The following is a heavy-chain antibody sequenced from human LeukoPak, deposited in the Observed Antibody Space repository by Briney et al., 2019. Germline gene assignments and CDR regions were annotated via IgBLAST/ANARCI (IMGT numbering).Heavy chain of an antibody. V-gene: IGHV3-7*01. Sequence: GGSQRLSCAASGFTFSNYWMTWVRQAPGKGLEWVARINQDGSKEYYMDSVKARFTISRDNAKNSLSLQMNSLRAEDTAVYYCVRDGGVSGYDLLDYWGQGTLVTVSS. D-gene: IGHD5-12*01. J-gene: IGHJ4*02. CDR1: GFTFSNYW. CDR2: INQDGSKE. CDR3: VRDGGVSGYDLLDY.